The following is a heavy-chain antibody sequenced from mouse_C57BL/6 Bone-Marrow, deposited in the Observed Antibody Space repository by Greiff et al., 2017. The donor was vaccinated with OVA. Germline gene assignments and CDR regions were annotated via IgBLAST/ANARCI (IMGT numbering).Heavy chain of an antibody. CDR3: ARAEGYYSLLFAY. V-gene: IGHV3-6*01. CDR2: ISYDGSN. J-gene: IGHJ3*01. Sequence: EVKLVESGPGLVKPSQSLSLTCSVTGYSITSGYYWNWIRQFPGNKLEWMGYISYDGSNNYNPSLKNRISITRDTSKNQFFLKLNSVTTEDTATYYCARAEGYYSLLFAYWGQGTLVTVSA. CDR1: GYSITSGYY. D-gene: IGHD2-12*01.